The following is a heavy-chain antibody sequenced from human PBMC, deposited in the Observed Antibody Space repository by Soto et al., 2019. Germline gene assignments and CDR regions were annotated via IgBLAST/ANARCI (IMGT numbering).Heavy chain of an antibody. J-gene: IGHJ4*02. CDR3: AKFAYESTAMVNRWYFDY. Sequence: PGGSLRLSFAASGFTFDDYAMHWVRQAPGKGLEWVSGISWNSGSIGYADSVKGRFTISRDNAKNSLYLQMNSLRAEDTALYYCAKFAYESTAMVNRWYFDYWGQGTLVTVSS. CDR2: ISWNSGSI. CDR1: GFTFDDYA. V-gene: IGHV3-9*01. D-gene: IGHD5-18*01.